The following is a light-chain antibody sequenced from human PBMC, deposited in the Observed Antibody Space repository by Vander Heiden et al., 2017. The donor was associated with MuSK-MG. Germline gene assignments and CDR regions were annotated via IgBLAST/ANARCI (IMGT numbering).Light chain of an antibody. CDR2: DVT. Sequence: SALTQPASVSGSPGQSITISCTGTSSDVGGYDYVSWYQQHPGKAPKLMIYDVTNRPSGVSNRFSGSKSGNTASLTISGLQAEDEADYCCSSYTTSSTLGVVFGGGTKLTVL. J-gene: IGLJ2*01. CDR1: SSDVGGYDY. CDR3: SSYTTSSTLGVV. V-gene: IGLV2-14*03.